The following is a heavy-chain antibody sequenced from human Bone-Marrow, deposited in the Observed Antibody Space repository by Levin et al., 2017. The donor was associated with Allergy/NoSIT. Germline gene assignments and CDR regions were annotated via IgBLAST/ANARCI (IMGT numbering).Heavy chain of an antibody. D-gene: IGHD6-25*01. CDR1: GFSLSTSGVG. V-gene: IGHV2-5*02. CDR2: IYWDDDK. CDR3: AHRLIGATTIPLY. Sequence: QTLSLTCTFSGFSLSTSGVGVGWIRQPPGKALEWLAFIYWDDDKRYSSSLMSRLTISKDTSENQVVLTMTNMDSVDTATYYCAHRLIGATTIPLYWGPGTLVTVSS. J-gene: IGHJ4*02.